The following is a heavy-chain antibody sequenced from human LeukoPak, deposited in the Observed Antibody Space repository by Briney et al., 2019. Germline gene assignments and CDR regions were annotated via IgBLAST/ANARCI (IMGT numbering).Heavy chain of an antibody. D-gene: IGHD5-18*01. V-gene: IGHV3-30*04. CDR3: ARDFFHTAMANY. Sequence: GGSLRLSCAASGFTFGSYAMHWVRQAPGKGLEWVAVISYDGSNKYYADSVKGRFTISRDNSKNTLYLQMNSLRAEDTAVYYCARDFFHTAMANYWGQGTLVTVSS. CDR2: ISYDGSNK. J-gene: IGHJ4*02. CDR1: GFTFGSYA.